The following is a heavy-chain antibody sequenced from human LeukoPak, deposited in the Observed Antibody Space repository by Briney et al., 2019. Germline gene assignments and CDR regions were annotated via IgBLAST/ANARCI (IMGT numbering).Heavy chain of an antibody. D-gene: IGHD5-18*01. V-gene: IGHV4-39*07. J-gene: IGHJ4*02. CDR2: IYYSGST. Sequence: SETLSLTCTVSGGSISSSSYYWGWIRQPPGKGLEWIGSIYYSGSTYYNPSLKSRVTISVDTSKNQFSLKLSSVTAADTAVYYCARSTGYSYGRSKGQRKYYFDYWGQGTLVTVSS. CDR3: ARSTGYSYGRSKGQRKYYFDY. CDR1: GGSISSSSYY.